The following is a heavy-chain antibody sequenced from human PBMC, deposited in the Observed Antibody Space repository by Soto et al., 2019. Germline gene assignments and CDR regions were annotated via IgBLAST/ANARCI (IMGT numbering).Heavy chain of an antibody. CDR2: ISDDGSHE. Sequence: ESGGGVVQPGRSLRLSCAASGFTFSSYGMHWVRQAPGRELEWVAVISDDGSHEYYAGSVKGRFTISRDDSKNTLFLEMNSLRPEDTAVYYCAKDAATTYYFDLWGRGTLVTVSS. D-gene: IGHD4-17*01. CDR3: AKDAATTYYFDL. J-gene: IGHJ2*01. V-gene: IGHV3-30*18. CDR1: GFTFSSYG.